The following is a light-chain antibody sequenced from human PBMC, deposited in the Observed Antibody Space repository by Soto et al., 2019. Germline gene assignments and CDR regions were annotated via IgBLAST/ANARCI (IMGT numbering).Light chain of an antibody. CDR1: ESVSSN. J-gene: IGKJ1*01. CDR2: GAP. CDR3: QQYDDWPPWT. V-gene: IGKV3-15*01. Sequence: EMVMTQSPATLSVSPGERVTLSCRASESVSSNLAWYQQKPGQAPRLLMYGAPTRATGIPARFSGSGSGTEFTLTISSLQSEDFAVYYCQQYDDWPPWTFGQGTKVDIK.